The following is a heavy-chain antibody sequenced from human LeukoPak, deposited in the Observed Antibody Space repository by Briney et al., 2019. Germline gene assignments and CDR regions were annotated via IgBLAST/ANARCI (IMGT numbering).Heavy chain of an antibody. Sequence: SETLSLTCTVSGGSISSYYWSWIRQPPGKGLEWIGYIYYSGSTNYNPSLKSRVTISVDTSKNQFPLKLSSVTAADTAVYYCAREAYDILTGYPDAFDIWGQRTMVTVSS. CDR2: IYYSGST. CDR3: AREAYDILTGYPDAFDI. CDR1: GGSISSYY. V-gene: IGHV4-59*01. D-gene: IGHD3-9*01. J-gene: IGHJ3*02.